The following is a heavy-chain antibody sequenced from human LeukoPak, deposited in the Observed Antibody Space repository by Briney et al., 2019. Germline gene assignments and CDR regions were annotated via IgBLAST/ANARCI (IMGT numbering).Heavy chain of an antibody. V-gene: IGHV4-34*01. CDR2: INHSGST. CDR3: ARLPGYSYGLSGYYFDY. J-gene: IGHJ4*02. D-gene: IGHD5-18*01. CDR1: GGSFSGCY. Sequence: SETLSLTCAVYGGSFSGCYWSWIRQPPGKGLEWIGEINHSGSTNYNPSLKSRVTISVDTSKNQFSLKLSSVTAADTAVYYCARLPGYSYGLSGYYFDYWGQGTLVTVSS.